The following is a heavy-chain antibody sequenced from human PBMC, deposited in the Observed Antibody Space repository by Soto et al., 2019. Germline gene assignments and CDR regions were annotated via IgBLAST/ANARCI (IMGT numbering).Heavy chain of an antibody. Sequence: ASVKVSCKASGYTFTSYDINWVRQATGQGLEWMGWMNPNSGNTGYAQKFQGRVTMTRNTSISTAYMELSSPRSEDTAVYYCARADPIDRMSISFLHYSSHNSFVPRCQGPLVSGSS. D-gene: IGHD2-2*01. CDR2: MNPNSGNT. CDR1: GYTFTSYD. V-gene: IGHV1-8*01. CDR3: ARADPIDRMSISFLHYSSHNSFVP. J-gene: IGHJ5*02.